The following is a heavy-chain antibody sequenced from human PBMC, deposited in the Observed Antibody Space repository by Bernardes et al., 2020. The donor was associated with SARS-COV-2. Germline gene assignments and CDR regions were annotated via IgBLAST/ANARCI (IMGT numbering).Heavy chain of an antibody. CDR2: IYYSGST. V-gene: IGHV4-31*03. CDR3: ERVRTVTSYSFDD. Sequence: SETLSLTCSVSGGSVTSGGYYWSWIHQHPGRGLEWIGNIYYSGSTYYNPSLKSRLTISVDTSNNQFSLNLTSVTAADTAVYYCERVRTVTSYSFDDWGQGTLVTVSS. J-gene: IGHJ4*02. D-gene: IGHD4-17*01. CDR1: GGSVTSGGYY.